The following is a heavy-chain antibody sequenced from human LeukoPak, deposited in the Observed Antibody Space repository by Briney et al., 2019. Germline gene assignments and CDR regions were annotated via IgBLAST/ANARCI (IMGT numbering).Heavy chain of an antibody. V-gene: IGHV3-48*03. CDR1: GFTFSTYE. CDR3: ARERAGYRPPALKNGMDV. CDR2: ISSSGHTI. J-gene: IGHJ6*02. Sequence: PGGSLRLSCAASGFTFSTYEMSWVRQAPGKGLEWVSYISSSGHTIYYADSVKGRFIISRDNAKSSLNLQMNSLRAEDTAVYYCARERAGYRPPALKNGMDVWGQGTTVTVSS. D-gene: IGHD5-18*01.